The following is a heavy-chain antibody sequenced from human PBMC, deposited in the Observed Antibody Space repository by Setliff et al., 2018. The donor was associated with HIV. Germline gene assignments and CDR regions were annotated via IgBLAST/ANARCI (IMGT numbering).Heavy chain of an antibody. CDR3: ASRDYYYMDV. CDR1: GGSIDSFSYY. V-gene: IGHV4-39*02. J-gene: IGHJ6*03. Sequence: SATLSLTCTVSGGSIDSFSYYWGWIRQTPGKELEWIGNIYHSGSTNYNPSLKSRAAISVDRSKRHFFRKLRSVTAADTAVYYCASRDYYYMDVWGKGTTVTVSS. CDR2: IYHSGST.